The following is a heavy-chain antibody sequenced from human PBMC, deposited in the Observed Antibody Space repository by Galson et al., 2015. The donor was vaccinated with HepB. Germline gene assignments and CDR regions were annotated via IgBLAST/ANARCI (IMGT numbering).Heavy chain of an antibody. D-gene: IGHD3-9*01. J-gene: IGHJ2*01. Sequence: SLRLSCAASGFTFKSYTMNWVRRAPGKGLDWVSTINTYGDDTYYSDSVKGRFTISRDNSKNTLYLQMDSLRAEDTAIYYCARYLPPSRYFELWGRGTLVTVS. CDR3: ARYLPPSRYFEL. V-gene: IGHV3-23*01. CDR2: INTYGDDT. CDR1: GFTFKSYT.